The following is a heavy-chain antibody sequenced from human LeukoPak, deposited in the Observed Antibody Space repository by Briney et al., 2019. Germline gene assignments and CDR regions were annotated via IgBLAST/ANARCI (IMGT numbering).Heavy chain of an antibody. Sequence: SETLSLTCTVSGGSISSYYWSWIRQPPGKGLEWIGYIYYSGSTNYNPSLKSRVTISVDTSKNQFSLKLSSVTAADTAVYYCARDSGDYTEAFDIWGQGTMVTVSS. CDR2: IYYSGST. CDR1: GGSISSYY. J-gene: IGHJ3*02. CDR3: ARDSGDYTEAFDI. D-gene: IGHD4-17*01. V-gene: IGHV4-59*01.